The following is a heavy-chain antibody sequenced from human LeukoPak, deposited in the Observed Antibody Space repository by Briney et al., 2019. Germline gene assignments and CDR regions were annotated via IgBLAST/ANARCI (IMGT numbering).Heavy chain of an antibody. J-gene: IGHJ4*02. Sequence: KSSETLSLTCTVSGGSIISSTSLWGWIRQPPGEGLEWIGSIFYSGSTYNSPSPKSRLTVSVDTSKNQFSLRLSPVTAADTAVYFCARQGVIISYFAYWGQGALVTVSS. CDR2: IFYSGST. V-gene: IGHV4-39*01. CDR1: GGSIISSTSL. CDR3: ARQGVIISYFAY. D-gene: IGHD3-10*01.